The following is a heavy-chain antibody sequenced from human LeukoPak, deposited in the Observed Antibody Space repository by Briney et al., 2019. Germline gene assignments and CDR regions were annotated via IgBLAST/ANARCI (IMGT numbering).Heavy chain of an antibody. CDR2: VYHSGSA. Sequence: SETLSLTCTVSGYSISSGYYWGWIRQPPGKGLEWIGSVYHSGSAYYNPSLKSRVTISVDTSKNQFSLKLSSVTAADTAVYYCARDPPSSGNYRPGYWGQGTLVTVSS. CDR3: ARDPPSSGNYRPGY. V-gene: IGHV4-38-2*02. D-gene: IGHD3-22*01. CDR1: GYSISSGYY. J-gene: IGHJ4*02.